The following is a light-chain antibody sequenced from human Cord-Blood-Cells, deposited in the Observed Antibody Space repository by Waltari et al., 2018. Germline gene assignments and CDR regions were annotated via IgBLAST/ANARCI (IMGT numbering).Light chain of an antibody. J-gene: IGKJ4*01. V-gene: IGKV1-33*01. Sequence: IQITQSPSSLSATVGRRLTTPCQASQDISNYLNWYQQKPGKAPKLLIYDASNLETGVPSRFSGSGSGTDFTFTISSLQPEDIATYYCQQYDNLPLTFGGGTKVEIK. CDR2: DAS. CDR1: QDISNY. CDR3: QQYDNLPLT.